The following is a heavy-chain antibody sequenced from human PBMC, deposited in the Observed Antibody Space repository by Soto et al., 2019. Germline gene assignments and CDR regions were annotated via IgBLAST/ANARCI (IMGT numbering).Heavy chain of an antibody. CDR1: GFTFSSYG. V-gene: IGHV3-33*01. CDR3: ARELVNYYDSSGYYLPGY. J-gene: IGHJ4*02. Sequence: PGGSLRLSCAASGFTFSSYGMHWVRQAPGKGLEWVAVIWYDGSNKYYADSVKGRFTISRDNSKNTLYLQMNSLRAEDTAVYYCARELVNYYDSSGYYLPGYWGQGTLVTVSS. D-gene: IGHD3-22*01. CDR2: IWYDGSNK.